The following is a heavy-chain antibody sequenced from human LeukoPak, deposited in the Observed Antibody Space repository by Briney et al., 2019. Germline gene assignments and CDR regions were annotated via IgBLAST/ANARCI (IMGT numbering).Heavy chain of an antibody. CDR3: ARDTYFYDTSGYYINDL. Sequence: GGSLRLSCAASGFTFSSYSMSWVRQAPGKGLEWVSYISSSSSTIYYADSVKGRFTISRDNAKSSVYLQMNSLRAEDTAVYFCARDTYFYDTSGYYINDLWGQGTLVAVSS. CDR2: ISSSSSTI. CDR1: GFTFSSYS. J-gene: IGHJ5*02. V-gene: IGHV3-48*04. D-gene: IGHD3-22*01.